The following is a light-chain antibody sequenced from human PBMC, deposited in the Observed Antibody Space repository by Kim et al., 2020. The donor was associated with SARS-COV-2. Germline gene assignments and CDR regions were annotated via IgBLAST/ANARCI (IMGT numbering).Light chain of an antibody. J-gene: IGKJ4*01. CDR3: QERCRGPLT. Sequence: PEERATRSCRGSHSVGGELAWSQHRPGQAPRLRSSDASNRAAGIPARFSAGGSGTEYTLTTSRLEPGEFAVHYCQERCRGPLTFGGGTKVGIK. CDR2: DAS. CDR1: HSVGGE. V-gene: IGKV3-11*01.